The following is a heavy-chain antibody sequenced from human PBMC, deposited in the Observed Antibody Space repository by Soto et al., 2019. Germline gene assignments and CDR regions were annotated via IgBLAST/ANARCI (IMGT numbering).Heavy chain of an antibody. CDR2: IYYSGST. V-gene: IGHV4-30-4*01. Sequence: SSETLSLTCTVSGGSISSGDYYWSWIRQPPGKGLEWIGYIYYSGSTYYNPSLKSRVTISVDTSKNQFSLKLSSVTAADTAVYYCARVRLLSPRYYYYGMDVWGQGTTVTVSS. J-gene: IGHJ6*02. D-gene: IGHD2-21*02. CDR3: ARVRLLSPRYYYYGMDV. CDR1: GGSISSGDYY.